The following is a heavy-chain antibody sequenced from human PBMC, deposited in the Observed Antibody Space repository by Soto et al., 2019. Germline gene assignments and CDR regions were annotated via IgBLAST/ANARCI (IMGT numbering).Heavy chain of an antibody. CDR3: ARGPRESWEWLLFDY. J-gene: IGHJ4*02. Sequence: QVQLVQSGADVKKPGASVTVSCKASGYTFTTYEINWVRQATGQGLEWMGRMNPNDGNTGYAQKFQGRVTMTRNTSVTTAYMELSGLRSDDTAVYYCARGPRESWEWLLFDYWGQGALVTVSS. V-gene: IGHV1-8*01. D-gene: IGHD3-3*01. CDR2: MNPNDGNT. CDR1: GYTFTTYE.